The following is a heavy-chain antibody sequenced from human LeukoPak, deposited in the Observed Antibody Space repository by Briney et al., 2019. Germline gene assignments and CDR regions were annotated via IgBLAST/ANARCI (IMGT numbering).Heavy chain of an antibody. CDR3: ARDGRYCSSTSCYPYYYYYMDV. CDR2: IYYSGST. J-gene: IGHJ6*03. Sequence: SETLSLTCTVSGGPISSSSYYWGWIRQPPGKGLEWIGSIYYSGSTYYNPSLKSRVTISVDTSKNQFSLKLSSVTAADTAVYYCARDGRYCSSTSCYPYYYYYMDVWGKGTTVTVSS. D-gene: IGHD2-2*01. V-gene: IGHV4-39*07. CDR1: GGPISSSSYY.